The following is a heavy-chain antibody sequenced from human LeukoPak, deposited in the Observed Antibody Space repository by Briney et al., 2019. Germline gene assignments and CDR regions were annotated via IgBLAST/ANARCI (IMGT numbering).Heavy chain of an antibody. V-gene: IGHV1-69*05. CDR3: ARADDGYEIYGVHFDC. CDR2: IIPIFGTA. Sequence: SVKVSCKASGGTFSSYAISWVRQAPGQGLEWMGGIIPIFGTANYAQKFQGRVTITTDESTSTAYMELSSLRSEDTAVYYCARADDGYEIYGVHFDCWGQGTLVTVSS. J-gene: IGHJ4*02. D-gene: IGHD5-24*01. CDR1: GGTFSSYA.